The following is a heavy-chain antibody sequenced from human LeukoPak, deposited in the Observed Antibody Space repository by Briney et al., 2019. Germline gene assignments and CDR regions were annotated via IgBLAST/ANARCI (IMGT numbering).Heavy chain of an antibody. V-gene: IGHV4-34*01. CDR1: GGSFSGYY. CDR2: INHSGST. J-gene: IGHJ4*02. CDR3: ARGPRPDGDHPYYFDY. Sequence: PSETLSLTCAVYGGSFSGYYWSWIRQPPGKGLEWIGEINHSGSTNYNPSFRSRVTISVDTSKNQFSLKLSSVTAADTAVYYCARGPRPDGDHPYYFDYWGQGTLVTVSS. D-gene: IGHD4-17*01.